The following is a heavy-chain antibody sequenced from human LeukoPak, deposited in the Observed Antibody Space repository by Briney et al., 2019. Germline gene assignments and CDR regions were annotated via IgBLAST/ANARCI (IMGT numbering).Heavy chain of an antibody. CDR3: AREEKEGGGMDV. Sequence: GGSLRLSCAASGFTFSNYWMSWVRQAPGKGLEWVANIKQGGSEKNYVDSVKGRFTISRDSAKKSLYLQMNSLRAEDMVVYYCAREEKEGGGMDVWGQGTTVTVSS. D-gene: IGHD1-26*01. CDR1: GFTFSNYW. V-gene: IGHV3-7*01. J-gene: IGHJ6*02. CDR2: IKQGGSEK.